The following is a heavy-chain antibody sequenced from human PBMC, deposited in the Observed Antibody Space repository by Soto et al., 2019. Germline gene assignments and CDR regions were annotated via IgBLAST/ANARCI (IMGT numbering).Heavy chain of an antibody. V-gene: IGHV3-48*01. J-gene: IGHJ4*02. D-gene: IGHD2-15*01. CDR3: ARYCSGGSCYSLVY. CDR2: ISSGSSVI. CDR1: GFTFSGYS. Sequence: EVQLVESGGGMVQPGGSLRLSCAASGFTFSGYSMNWVRQAPGKGLEWISYISSGSSVIYYAESVKGRFTVSRDNAKNSLYLQMNSLSAEDTAVYYCARYCSGGSCYSLVYWGQETLVTVSS.